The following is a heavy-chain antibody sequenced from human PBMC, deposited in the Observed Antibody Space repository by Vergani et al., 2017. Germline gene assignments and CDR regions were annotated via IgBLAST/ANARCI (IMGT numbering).Heavy chain of an antibody. CDR3: ARARXIETCYMSNWLDS. Sequence: VQLVETGGGVVQPGGSLRLSCAASGFTFSSYSMNWVRQAPGKGLEWVSSISSSSSYIHYSDSLKGRFTISRDNAKNSLYLQMNSLRVEDTGVYYCARARXIETCYMSNWLDSWGQGTLVTVSS. J-gene: IGHJ5*01. V-gene: IGHV3-21*01. D-gene: IGHD3-9*01. CDR1: GFTFSSYS. CDR2: ISSSSSYI.